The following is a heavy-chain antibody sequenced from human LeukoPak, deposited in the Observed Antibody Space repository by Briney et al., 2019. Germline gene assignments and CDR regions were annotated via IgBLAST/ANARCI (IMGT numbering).Heavy chain of an antibody. D-gene: IGHD3-3*01. CDR1: GFTFSTYA. V-gene: IGHV3-23*01. CDR3: AKARYDTIFGVVIPAFDI. Sequence: PGGFLRLSCAASGFTFSTYAMSWVRQAPGKGLEWVSGISGSGSNTYYADSVKGRFTISRDNSKSTLYLQMNSLRAEDTALYYCAKARYDTIFGVVIPAFDIWGHGTMVTVSS. CDR2: ISGSGSNT. J-gene: IGHJ3*02.